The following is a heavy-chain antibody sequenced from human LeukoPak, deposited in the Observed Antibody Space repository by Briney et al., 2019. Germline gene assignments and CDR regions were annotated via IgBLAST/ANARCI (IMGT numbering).Heavy chain of an antibody. CDR1: GSTFTSYY. J-gene: IGHJ5*02. Sequence: ASGKVSCKAAGSTFTSYYIHWVRQAPGQGLEWMGIINPSGGSTSYAQKFQGRVTMTRDMSTSTVYMELSSLRSEDTAVYYCARELRITRGWFDPWGQGTLVTVSS. CDR2: INPSGGST. V-gene: IGHV1-46*01. CDR3: ARELRITRGWFDP. D-gene: IGHD3-10*01.